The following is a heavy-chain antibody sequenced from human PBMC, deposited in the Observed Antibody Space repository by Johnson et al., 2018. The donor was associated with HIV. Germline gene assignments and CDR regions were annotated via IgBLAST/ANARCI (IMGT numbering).Heavy chain of an antibody. CDR1: GFTFSSYT. Sequence: QVQLVESGGGVVQPGRSLRLSCAASGFTFSSYTMYWVRQAPGKGLEWVAVISYDGSNEYYADSVKGRFTISRDNSKNTLYLQMNSLRAEDTAVYYCARGTGTDDAFDMWGQGTMVTVSS. CDR3: ARGTGTDDAFDM. V-gene: IGHV3-30*14. D-gene: IGHD1-1*01. J-gene: IGHJ3*02. CDR2: ISYDGSNE.